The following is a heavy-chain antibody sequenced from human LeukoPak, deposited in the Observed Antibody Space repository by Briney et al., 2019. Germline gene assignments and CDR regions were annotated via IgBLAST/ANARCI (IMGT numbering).Heavy chain of an antibody. J-gene: IGHJ5*02. CDR2: IYYSGIT. CDR1: HGSISTNY. V-gene: IGHV4-59*12. CDR3: ARDGSRIKYNWFDP. Sequence: SETLSLTCTVSHGSISTNYWTWIRQPPGKGLEWIGYIYYSGITGYNPSLKSRVTISVDTSKNQFSLKLSSVTAADTAVYYCARDGSRIKYNWFDPWGQGTLVTVSS. D-gene: IGHD1-14*01.